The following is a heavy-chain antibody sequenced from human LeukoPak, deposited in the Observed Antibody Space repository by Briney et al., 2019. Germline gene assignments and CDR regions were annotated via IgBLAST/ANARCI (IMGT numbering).Heavy chain of an antibody. CDR2: ISGYNGNT. CDR1: GYTFNSYG. V-gene: IGHV1-18*01. J-gene: IGHJ5*02. CDR3: ARALPHRRLMDTTMNQHWFDP. D-gene: IGHD5-18*01. Sequence: GASVKVSCKASGYTFNSYGISWVRQAPGQGLEWMGWISGYNGNTKYAQKLQGRVTMTTDTSTSTAYMELRSLRSDDTAVYYCARALPHRRLMDTTMNQHWFDPWGQGTLVTVSS.